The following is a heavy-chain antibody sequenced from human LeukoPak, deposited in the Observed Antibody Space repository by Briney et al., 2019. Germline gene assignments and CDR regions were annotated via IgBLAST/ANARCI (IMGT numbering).Heavy chain of an antibody. CDR3: ARDRLLTIGAFDI. CDR2: IKQDGSEK. V-gene: IGHV3-7*01. J-gene: IGHJ3*02. D-gene: IGHD3-16*01. Sequence: GGSLRLSCAASGFTFSSYWMSWVRQAPGMGLEWVANIKQDGSEKYYVDSVKGRFTISRDNAKNSLYLQMNSLRAEDTAVYYCARDRLLTIGAFDIWGQGTMVTVSS. CDR1: GFTFSSYW.